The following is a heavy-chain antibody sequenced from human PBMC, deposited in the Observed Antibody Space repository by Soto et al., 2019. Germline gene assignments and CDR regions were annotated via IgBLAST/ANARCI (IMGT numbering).Heavy chain of an antibody. CDR1: CFTCSNLG. Sequence: LXLSCEASCFTCSNLGMSWFRQAPGKGLEWVSGLTGNGGTTYYADSVKGRFTISRDNSKNTLSLQMNSLRVDDTAVYYCARGGQYQQPYQFDFWGQGTLVTGSS. V-gene: IGHV3-23*01. CDR3: ARGGQYQQPYQFDF. J-gene: IGHJ4*02. D-gene: IGHD2-2*01. CDR2: LTGNGGTT.